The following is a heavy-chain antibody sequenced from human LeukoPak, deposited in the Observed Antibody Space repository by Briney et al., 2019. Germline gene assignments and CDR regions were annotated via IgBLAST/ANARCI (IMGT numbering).Heavy chain of an antibody. CDR2: ISSSSSYI. Sequence: PGGSLRLSCAASGFTFSSYSMNWVRQAPGKGLEWVSSISSSSSYIYYADSVKGRFTISRDNAKNSLYLQMNSLRVEDTAVYYCAREPYYYDSSGYHNWFDPWGQGTLVTVSS. D-gene: IGHD3-22*01. J-gene: IGHJ5*02. CDR3: AREPYYYDSSGYHNWFDP. CDR1: GFTFSSYS. V-gene: IGHV3-21*01.